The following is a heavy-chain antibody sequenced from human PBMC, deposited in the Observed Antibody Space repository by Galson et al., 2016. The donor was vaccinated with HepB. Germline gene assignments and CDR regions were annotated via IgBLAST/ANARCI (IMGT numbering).Heavy chain of an antibody. CDR1: GYTFSSYA. CDR3: ARGRIAVAGREAY. J-gene: IGHJ4*02. D-gene: IGHD6-19*01. Sequence: SVKVSCKASGYTFSSYAISWVRQAPGQGLEWMAGIIPMFGTVNYARKFQGKVTMTTDTSTATAYLEVTNLTADDTAVYYCARGRIAVAGREAYWGQGTLVTVSP. V-gene: IGHV1-69*05. CDR2: IIPMFGTV.